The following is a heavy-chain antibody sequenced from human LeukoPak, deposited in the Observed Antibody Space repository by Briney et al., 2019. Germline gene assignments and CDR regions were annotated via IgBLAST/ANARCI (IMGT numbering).Heavy chain of an antibody. CDR3: ARHGIAVAAHFDY. J-gene: IGHJ4*02. Sequence: SETLSLTCTVSGGSISSSSYYWGWIRQPPGKGLEWIGSIYYRGSTYYNPSLKSRVTISVDTSKNQFSLKLSSVTAADTAVYYCARHGIAVAAHFDYWGQGTLVTVSS. CDR1: GGSISSSSYY. V-gene: IGHV4-39*01. D-gene: IGHD6-19*01. CDR2: IYYRGST.